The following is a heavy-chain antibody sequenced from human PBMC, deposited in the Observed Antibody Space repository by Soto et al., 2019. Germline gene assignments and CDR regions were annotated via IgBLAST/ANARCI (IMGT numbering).Heavy chain of an antibody. Sequence: GESLKISCKGSGYSFTSYWIGWVRQMPGKGLEWMGIIYPGDSDTRYSPSFQGQVTISADKSISTAYLQWSSLKASDTAMYYCARRVTGTKGSYYYYGMDVWGQGTTVTAP. J-gene: IGHJ6*02. CDR3: ARRVTGTKGSYYYYGMDV. CDR2: IYPGDSDT. V-gene: IGHV5-51*01. D-gene: IGHD1-20*01. CDR1: GYSFTSYW.